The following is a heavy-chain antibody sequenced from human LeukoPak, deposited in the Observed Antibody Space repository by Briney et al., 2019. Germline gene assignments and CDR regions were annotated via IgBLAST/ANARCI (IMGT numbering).Heavy chain of an antibody. Sequence: SETLSLTCTVSGGSISSYSWSWIRQPAGKGLEWIGRIYSTVNTNYNPSLKSRVTISVDTSKNQFSLKLSSVTAADTAVYHCARVLFDDAFDIWGQGTMVTVSS. V-gene: IGHV4-4*07. CDR1: GGSISSYS. J-gene: IGHJ3*02. D-gene: IGHD2-21*01. CDR2: IYSTVNT. CDR3: ARVLFDDAFDI.